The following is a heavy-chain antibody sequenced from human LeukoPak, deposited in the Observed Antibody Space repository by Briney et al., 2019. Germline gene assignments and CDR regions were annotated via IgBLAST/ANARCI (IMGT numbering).Heavy chain of an antibody. D-gene: IGHD2-15*01. CDR2: ISGSGGST. CDR1: GFTFSSYA. J-gene: IGHJ4*02. CDR3: AKDSYRSGGSCYSDY. V-gene: IGHV3-23*01. Sequence: PGGSLRLSCAASGFTFSSYAMSWVRQAPGKGLEGVSAISGSGGSTYYADSVKGRFTISRDNSKNTLYLQMNSLRAEDTAVYYCAKDSYRSGGSCYSDYWGQGTLVTVSS.